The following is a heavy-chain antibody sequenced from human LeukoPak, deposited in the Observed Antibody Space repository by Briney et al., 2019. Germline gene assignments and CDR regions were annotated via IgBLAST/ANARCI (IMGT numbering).Heavy chain of an antibody. D-gene: IGHD3-10*01. Sequence: PSETLSLTCAAYGGSFSGYYWSWIRQPPGKGLEWIGEINHSGSTNYNPSLKSRVTISVDTSKNQFSLKLSSVTAADTAVYYCARGKGLLWFGATFDYWGQGTLVTVSS. CDR3: ARGKGLLWFGATFDY. CDR1: GGSFSGYY. J-gene: IGHJ4*02. V-gene: IGHV4-34*01. CDR2: INHSGST.